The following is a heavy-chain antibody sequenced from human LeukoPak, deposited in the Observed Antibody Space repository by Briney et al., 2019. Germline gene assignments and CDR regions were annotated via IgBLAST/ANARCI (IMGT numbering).Heavy chain of an antibody. CDR1: GGSISSGGYY. J-gene: IGHJ3*02. CDR3: AREVDPHAFDI. CDR2: IYHSGST. Sequence: SETLSLTCTVSGGSISSGGYYWSWIRQPPGKGLEWIGYIYHSGSTYYNPSLKSRVTISVDRSKNQFSLKLSSVTAADTAVYYCAREVDPHAFDIWGQGTMVTVSS. V-gene: IGHV4-30-2*01. D-gene: IGHD2-15*01.